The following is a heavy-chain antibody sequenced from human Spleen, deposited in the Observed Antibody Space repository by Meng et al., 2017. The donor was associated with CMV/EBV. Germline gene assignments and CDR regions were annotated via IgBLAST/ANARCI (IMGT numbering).Heavy chain of an antibody. J-gene: IGHJ4*02. D-gene: IGHD3-16*01. CDR2: IKQDGSET. Sequence: GESLKISCAASGFTFSSYWMSWVRQAPGKGLEWVANIKQDGSETFYVDSVKGRFTISRDNSKDSLYLQMNSLRVEDTAVYYCARGGGEYWGQGILVTVSS. V-gene: IGHV3-7*01. CDR1: GFTFSSYW. CDR3: ARGGGEY.